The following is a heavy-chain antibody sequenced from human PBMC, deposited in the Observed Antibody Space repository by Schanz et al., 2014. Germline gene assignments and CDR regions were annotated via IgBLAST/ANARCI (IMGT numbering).Heavy chain of an antibody. V-gene: IGHV3-11*06. CDR2: ISDSGTYT. D-gene: IGHD1-1*01. Sequence: QVQVVQSGGGLVKPGGSLRLSCAASGFVFGDYYMTWIRQAPGKGLEWLSYISDSGTYTNYADSVKGRFTISRDNAKRSLFLQMNSLRPEDTAVYYCARGRVLESWGQGTLXTVSS. CDR3: ARGRVLES. J-gene: IGHJ5*02. CDR1: GFVFGDYY.